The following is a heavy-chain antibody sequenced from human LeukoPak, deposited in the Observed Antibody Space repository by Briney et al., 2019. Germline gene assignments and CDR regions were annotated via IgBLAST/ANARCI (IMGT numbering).Heavy chain of an antibody. V-gene: IGHV4-59*08. CDR1: GGSISSYY. CDR3: ATHLTYYYYGMDV. J-gene: IGHJ6*02. Sequence: PLETLSLTCTVSGGSISSYYWSWIRQPPGKGLEWIGYIYYSGSTNYNPSLKSRVTISVDTSKNQFCLKLSSVTAADTAVYYCATHLTYYYYGMDVWGQGTTVTVSS. CDR2: IYYSGST.